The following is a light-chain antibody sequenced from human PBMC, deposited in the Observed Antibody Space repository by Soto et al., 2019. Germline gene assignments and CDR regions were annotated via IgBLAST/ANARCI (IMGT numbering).Light chain of an antibody. Sequence: EIWVTQSPGILSVSPGDRATLSCRASQSVGRNLAWYQQKPGQAPTLLIYAASTRATGLPARFSGSGSGTDFTLTISSLQSEDFAVYYCQEYSKWPLFTFGPGPRVDIK. CDR3: QEYSKWPLFT. CDR2: AAS. J-gene: IGKJ3*01. CDR1: QSVGRN. V-gene: IGKV3-15*01.